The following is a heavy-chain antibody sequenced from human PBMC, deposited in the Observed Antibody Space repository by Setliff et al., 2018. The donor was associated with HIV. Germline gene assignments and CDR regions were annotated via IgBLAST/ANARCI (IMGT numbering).Heavy chain of an antibody. CDR3: ATYYYDSSGYQVDAFDI. J-gene: IGHJ3*02. D-gene: IGHD3-22*01. Sequence: SEILSLTCTVSGGSISSGFYYWSWIRQPAGKGLEWIGRIYTTGSTNYNPSLKSRVTISVDTSKNQFSLKLSSVTAADTAVYYCATYYYDSSGYQVDAFDIWGQGTMVTVSS. V-gene: IGHV4-61*02. CDR2: IYTTGST. CDR1: GGSISSGFYY.